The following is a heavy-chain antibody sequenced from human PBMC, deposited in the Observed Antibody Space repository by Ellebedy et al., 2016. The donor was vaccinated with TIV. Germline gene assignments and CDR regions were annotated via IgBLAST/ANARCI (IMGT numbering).Heavy chain of an antibody. Sequence: MPSETLSLTCSVSGGSMNNYYWSWIRQPPGKGLEWIGYIYYTGTTNYSPSLKRRVTISGDMSKNQFSLKLSSVTAADTAVYYCARLDYAQSWFDPWGQGTLVTVSS. V-gene: IGHV4-59*08. J-gene: IGHJ5*02. CDR3: ARLDYAQSWFDP. D-gene: IGHD4-17*01. CDR2: IYYTGTT. CDR1: GGSMNNYY.